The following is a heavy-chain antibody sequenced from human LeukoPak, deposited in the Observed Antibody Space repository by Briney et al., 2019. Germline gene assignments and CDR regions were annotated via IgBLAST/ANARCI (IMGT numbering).Heavy chain of an antibody. D-gene: IGHD2-2*01. CDR3: ARDYAHYCSSTSCKGNLPYNWFDP. Sequence: ASVKVSCKASGYTFTGYYMHWVRQAPGQGLEWMGWINPSGGSTSYAQKFQGRVTMTRDTSTSTVYMELSSLRSEDTAVYYCARDYAHYCSSTSCKGNLPYNWFDPWGQGTLVTVSS. V-gene: IGHV1-46*01. J-gene: IGHJ5*02. CDR2: INPSGGST. CDR1: GYTFTGYY.